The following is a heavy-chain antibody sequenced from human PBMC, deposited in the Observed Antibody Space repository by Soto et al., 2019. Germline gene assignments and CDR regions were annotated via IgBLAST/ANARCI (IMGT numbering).Heavy chain of an antibody. CDR3: AKETVEYYFDY. D-gene: IGHD3-3*01. CDR1: GFTFSIYG. J-gene: IGHJ4*02. V-gene: IGHV3-30*18. CDR2: ISYDGSNK. Sequence: QVQLVESGGGVVQPGRSLRLSCAASGFTFSIYGMHWVRQAPGKGLKWVAVISYDGSNKYYADSVKGRFTISRDNSKNTLYLQMNSLRGEDTAVYYCAKETVEYYFDYWGQGTLVTVSS.